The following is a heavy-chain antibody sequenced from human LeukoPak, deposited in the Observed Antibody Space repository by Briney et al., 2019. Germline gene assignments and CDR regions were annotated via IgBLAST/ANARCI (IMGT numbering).Heavy chain of an antibody. CDR1: GFTFSTFW. Sequence: GGSLRLSCAASGFTFSTFWMGWVRRAPGKGLEWVPNIKEDGSEIYYVDSVRGRFTISRDNAKNSLYLQMNSLRAEDTAVYYCARFYYGSGTHSFDYWGQGTLVTVSS. J-gene: IGHJ4*02. CDR2: IKEDGSEI. CDR3: ARFYYGSGTHSFDY. D-gene: IGHD3-10*01. V-gene: IGHV3-7*02.